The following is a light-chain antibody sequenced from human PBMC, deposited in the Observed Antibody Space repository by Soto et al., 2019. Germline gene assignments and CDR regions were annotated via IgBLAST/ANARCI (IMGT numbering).Light chain of an antibody. CDR3: AAWDDSRDGVV. Sequence: QSVLAQPPSASETPGQRVTISCSGSSSNIGSRTVSWYQQLPGTAPKILIYSNDSRPSGVPDRFSGSKSATSASLAISGRQSEDEADYYCAAWDDSRDGVVFGGGTQLTVL. CDR2: SND. V-gene: IGLV1-44*01. J-gene: IGLJ2*01. CDR1: SSNIGSRT.